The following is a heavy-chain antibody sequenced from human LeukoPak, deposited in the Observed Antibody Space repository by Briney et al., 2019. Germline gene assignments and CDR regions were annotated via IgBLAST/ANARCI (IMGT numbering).Heavy chain of an antibody. CDR2: ISWNSGSI. J-gene: IGHJ3*02. CDR1: GFTFDDYA. V-gene: IGHV3-9*03. Sequence: GRSLRLFCAASGFTFDDYAMHWVRQAPGKGLEWVSGISWNSGSIGYADSVKGRFTISRDNAKNSLYLQMNSLRAEDMALYYCAKGGNSDDGFDIWGQGTMVTVSS. D-gene: IGHD1-7*01. CDR3: AKGGNSDDGFDI.